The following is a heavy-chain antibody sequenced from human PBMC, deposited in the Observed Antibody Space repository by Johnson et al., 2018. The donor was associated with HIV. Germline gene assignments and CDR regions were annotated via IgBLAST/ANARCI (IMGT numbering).Heavy chain of an antibody. V-gene: IGHV3-11*04. J-gene: IGHJ3*02. CDR1: GFTFSDYY. CDR3: ARALKRIAAADDAFDI. Sequence: QVQLVESGGGLVKPGGSLRLSCAASGFTFSDYYMSWIRQAPGKGLEWVSYISSSGSTIYYADSVKGRFTISRDNAKNLLYLQMKSLRAGDTAVYYCARALKRIAAADDAFDIWGQGTMVTVSS. CDR2: ISSSGSTI. D-gene: IGHD6-25*01.